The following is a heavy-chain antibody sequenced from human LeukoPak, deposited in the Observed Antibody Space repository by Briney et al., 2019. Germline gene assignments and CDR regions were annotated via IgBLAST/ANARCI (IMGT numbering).Heavy chain of an antibody. CDR1: GGSISSSSYY. J-gene: IGHJ4*02. V-gene: IGHV4-39*07. Sequence: SETLFLTCTVSGGSISSSSYYWGWIRQPPGKGLEWIGSIYYSGSTYYNPSLKSRVTISVDTSKNQFSLKLSSVTAADTAVYYCATNFWSGYWFYWGQGTLVTVSS. CDR3: ATNFWSGYWFY. D-gene: IGHD3-3*01. CDR2: IYYSGST.